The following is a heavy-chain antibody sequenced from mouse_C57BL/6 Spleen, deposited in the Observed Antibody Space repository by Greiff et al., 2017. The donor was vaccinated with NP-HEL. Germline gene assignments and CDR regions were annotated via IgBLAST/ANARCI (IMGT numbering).Heavy chain of an antibody. V-gene: IGHV1-18*01. J-gene: IGHJ3*01. CDR3: AREGAYGNYWAWFAY. Sequence: EVQLQQSGPELVKPGASVKIPCKASGYTFTDYNMDWVKQSHGKSLEWIGDINPNNGGTIYNQKFKGKATLTVDKSSSTAYMELRSLTSEDTAVYYCAREGAYGNYWAWFAYWGQGTLVTVSA. CDR1: GYTFTDYN. D-gene: IGHD2-1*01. CDR2: INPNNGGT.